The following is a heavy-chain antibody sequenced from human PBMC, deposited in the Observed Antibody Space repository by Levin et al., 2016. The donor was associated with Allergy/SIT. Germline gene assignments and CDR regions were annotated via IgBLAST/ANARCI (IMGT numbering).Heavy chain of an antibody. V-gene: IGHV3-7*05. D-gene: IGHD6-13*01. J-gene: IGHJ6*02. CDR3: ARDSGASSWYDYYYYYGMDV. CDR1: GFTFSSYW. Sequence: GESLKISCAASGFTFSSYWMSWVRQAPGKGLEWVANIKQDGSEKYYVDSVKGRFTISRDNAKNSLYLQMNSLRAEDTAVYYCARDSGASSWYDYYYYYGMDVWGQGTTVTVSS. CDR2: IKQDGSEK.